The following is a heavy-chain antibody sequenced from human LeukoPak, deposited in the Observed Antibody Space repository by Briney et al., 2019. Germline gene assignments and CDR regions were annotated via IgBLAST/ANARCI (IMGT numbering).Heavy chain of an antibody. CDR3: ARDWLRWAFDI. Sequence: GGSLRLSCAASGFTISSYWMNWVRQAPGKGLEWVANIKQDGGEKYYVDSVKGRFTISRENAKNSLFLQMDSLRAEDTAVYYCARDWLRWAFDIWGQGTMVTVSS. J-gene: IGHJ3*02. V-gene: IGHV3-7*01. CDR1: GFTISSYW. D-gene: IGHD4-23*01. CDR2: IKQDGGEK.